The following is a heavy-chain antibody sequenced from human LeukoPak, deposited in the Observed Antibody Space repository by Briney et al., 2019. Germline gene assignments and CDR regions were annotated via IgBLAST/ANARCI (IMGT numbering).Heavy chain of an antibody. CDR3: ARIDPLGYFDQ. CDR2: IFFSGHS. Sequence: SETLSLTCTVSGAFSSRFYWSWVRQSPGKGLEWIGNIFFSGHSNYNRSLTGRVTISPDTSKSQFSLKMTSVTAADTALYYCARIDPLGYFDQWGQGTLVTVSS. V-gene: IGHV4-59*13. CDR1: GAFSSRFY. J-gene: IGHJ4*02.